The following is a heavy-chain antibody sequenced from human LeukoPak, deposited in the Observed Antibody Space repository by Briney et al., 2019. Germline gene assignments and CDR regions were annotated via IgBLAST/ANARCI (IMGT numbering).Heavy chain of an antibody. CDR2: INSDGSST. V-gene: IGHV3-74*01. CDR1: GFTFSSYW. Sequence: PGGSLTLSCAASGFTFSSYWMHWVRQAPGKGLVWVSRINSDGSSTSYADSVKGRFTISRDNAKNTLYLQMNSLRAEDTAVYYCAREGLVDTAMVSAFDIWGQGTMVTVSS. D-gene: IGHD5-18*01. CDR3: AREGLVDTAMVSAFDI. J-gene: IGHJ3*02.